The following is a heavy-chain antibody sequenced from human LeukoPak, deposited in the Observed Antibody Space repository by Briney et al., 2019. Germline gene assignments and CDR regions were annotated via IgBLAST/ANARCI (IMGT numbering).Heavy chain of an antibody. CDR1: GFTFSSYA. D-gene: IGHD2/OR15-2a*01. CDR2: ISYDGSNK. V-gene: IGHV3-30*04. Sequence: GGSLRLSCAASGFTFSSYAVHWVRQAPGKGLEWVAVISYDGSNKYYADSVKGRFTISRDNSKNTLYLQMNSLRSEDTAVYYCARGVTDLNSHWGQGTLVTVSS. CDR3: ARGVTDLNSH. J-gene: IGHJ4*02.